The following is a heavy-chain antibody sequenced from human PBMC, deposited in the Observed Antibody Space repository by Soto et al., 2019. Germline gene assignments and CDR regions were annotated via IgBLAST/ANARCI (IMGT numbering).Heavy chain of an antibody. CDR3: AKDRLSSWSGVRFDP. Sequence: EVQLLESGGGLVQPGGSLRLSCAASGFTFSSYAMSWVRQAPGKGLEWVSDISGGGDNTYSEVSVRGRITSSRDNSKNTLYLQMSSLIAEATAKYYGAKDRLSSWSGVRFDPWGQGTLVTVSS. CDR1: GFTFSSYA. CDR2: ISGGGDNT. V-gene: IGHV3-23*01. D-gene: IGHD6-13*01. J-gene: IGHJ5*02.